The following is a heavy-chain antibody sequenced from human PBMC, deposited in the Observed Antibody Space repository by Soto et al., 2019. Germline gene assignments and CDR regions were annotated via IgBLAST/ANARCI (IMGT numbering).Heavy chain of an antibody. CDR3: VRQYSSSYFFDY. D-gene: IGHD6-13*01. J-gene: IGHJ4*02. Sequence: SETLSLTCTVSGGSISSSTYYWGWIRQPPGKGLEWIGSIYYSGNTYYNPSLKSPVTISVDTSKNPLSLKLSSVTAADTAVYHCVRQYSSSYFFDYWGQGTLVTVSS. CDR1: GGSISSSTYY. V-gene: IGHV4-39*01. CDR2: IYYSGNT.